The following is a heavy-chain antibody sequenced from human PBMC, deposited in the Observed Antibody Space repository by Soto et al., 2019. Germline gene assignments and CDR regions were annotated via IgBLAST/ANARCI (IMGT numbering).Heavy chain of an antibody. J-gene: IGHJ4*02. Sequence: QLQLQDSGPGLVKPSETLSLTCTVSGDSVTLSDYYSGWIRQPPGKGLEWLGSIHYSGSTYYNPSLNSRVTISGDTSKKQFSLKLTSVTAADAAVYCCAAHDSGGYYAEYWGQGTLVTVSA. CDR1: GDSVTLSDYY. V-gene: IGHV4-39*01. CDR3: AAHDSGGYYAEY. CDR2: IHYSGST. D-gene: IGHD3-22*01.